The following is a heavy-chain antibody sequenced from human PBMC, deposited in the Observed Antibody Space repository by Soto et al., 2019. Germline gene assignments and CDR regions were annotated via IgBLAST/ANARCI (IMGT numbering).Heavy chain of an antibody. Sequence: GGSLRISCAASGYNFSSYAMSWVRQDPGKGLECVSTISVSVGITYYADSVKGRFNISRDNSKNTPYLQMNSLRAEETAVYYCAKGGVVTPAISSSDHWGQGTLVTVSS. CDR2: ISVSVGIT. J-gene: IGHJ5*02. CDR3: AKGGVVTPAISSSDH. D-gene: IGHD2-2*02. V-gene: IGHV3-23*01. CDR1: GYNFSSYA.